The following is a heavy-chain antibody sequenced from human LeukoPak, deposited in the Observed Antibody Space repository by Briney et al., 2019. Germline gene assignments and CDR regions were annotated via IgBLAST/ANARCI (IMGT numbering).Heavy chain of an antibody. CDR1: GDSISSSSYY. Sequence: SETLSLTCTVSGDSISSSSYYWGWIRQPPGKGLEWIGNIYYSGRTYYNPSLKSRVTISVDTSKNQFSLKLSSVTAADTAVYYCARGRSITMVRGVLSMDVWGQGTTVTVSS. J-gene: IGHJ6*02. CDR2: IYYSGRT. D-gene: IGHD3-10*01. CDR3: ARGRSITMVRGVLSMDV. V-gene: IGHV4-39*07.